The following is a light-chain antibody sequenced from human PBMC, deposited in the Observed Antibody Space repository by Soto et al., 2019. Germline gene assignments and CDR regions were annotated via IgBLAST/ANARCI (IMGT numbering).Light chain of an antibody. J-gene: IGLJ3*02. CDR2: YDD. CDR1: RSNVGNNA. CDR3: AVWDDSLNGVV. Sequence: QSVLTQPPSVSEAPRQRVTISCSGSRSNVGNNAVNWYQQLPGKAPKLLIYYDDLLSSGVSDRFSGSKSGTSASLAISGLQSEDEADYYCAVWDDSLNGVVFGGGTKLTVL. V-gene: IGLV1-36*01.